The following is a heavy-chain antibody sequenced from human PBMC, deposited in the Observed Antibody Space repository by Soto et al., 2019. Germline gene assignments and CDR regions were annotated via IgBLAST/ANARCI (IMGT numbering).Heavy chain of an antibody. J-gene: IGHJ3*02. Sequence: QVQLVQSGAEVKKPGASVKVSCKVSGYTLTELSMHWVRQAPGKGLEWMGGFDPEDGETIYAQKFQGRVTMTEDTSTDTAYMELSRLRSEDTAVYYCATVSRVLRYFDWFAFDIWGQGTMVTVSS. V-gene: IGHV1-24*01. CDR1: GYTLTELS. CDR3: ATVSRVLRYFDWFAFDI. D-gene: IGHD3-9*01. CDR2: FDPEDGET.